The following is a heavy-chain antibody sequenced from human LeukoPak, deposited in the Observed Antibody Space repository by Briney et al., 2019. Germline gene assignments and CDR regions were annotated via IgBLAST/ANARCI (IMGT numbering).Heavy chain of an antibody. CDR2: ITGSGDDT. CDR3: AKYTPANYYGSGSTFDY. CDR1: GFTFSAYA. D-gene: IGHD3-10*01. Sequence: GGSLRLSCVASGFTFSAYAMSWVRQAPGKGLEWLSAITGSGDDTYYADSVKGRFTISRDSSKNTLYLQMNSLRAEDTAVYYCAKYTPANYYGSGSTFDYWGQGALVTVSS. V-gene: IGHV3-23*01. J-gene: IGHJ4*02.